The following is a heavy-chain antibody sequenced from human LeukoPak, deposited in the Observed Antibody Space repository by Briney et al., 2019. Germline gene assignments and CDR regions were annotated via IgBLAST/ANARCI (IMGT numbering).Heavy chain of an antibody. J-gene: IGHJ3*02. D-gene: IGHD3-10*01. CDR1: GFTVSSNY. V-gene: IGHV3-53*04. CDR2: IYSAGST. Sequence: SGGSLRLSCAASGFTVSSNYMTWVRQAPGKGLEWVSLIYSAGSTFYADSVKGRFTISRHNSKNTLYLRMNSLRVEDTAVYYCALLQTIRGVTPYPPAFDIWGQGTMVTVSS. CDR3: ALLQTIRGVTPYPPAFDI.